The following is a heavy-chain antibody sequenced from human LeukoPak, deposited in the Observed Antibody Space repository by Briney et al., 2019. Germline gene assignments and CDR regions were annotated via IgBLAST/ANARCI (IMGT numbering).Heavy chain of an antibody. CDR3: ARGLDIVVVVAANRFDWFDP. Sequence: GGSLRLSCAASGFTFSSYWMHWVRQAPGKGLVWVSRINSDESSTSYADSVKGRFTISRDNAKNTLYLQMNSLRAEDTAVYYCARGLDIVVVVAANRFDWFDPWGQGTLVTVSS. D-gene: IGHD2-15*01. V-gene: IGHV3-74*01. CDR2: INSDESST. J-gene: IGHJ5*02. CDR1: GFTFSSYW.